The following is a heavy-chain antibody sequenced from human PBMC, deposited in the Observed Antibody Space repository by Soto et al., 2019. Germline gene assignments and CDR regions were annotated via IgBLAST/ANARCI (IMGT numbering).Heavy chain of an antibody. J-gene: IGHJ6*03. Sequence: QVQLQESGPGLVKPSGTLSLTCAVSSGSISSSNWWSWVRQPPGKGLEWIGEIYHSGSTNYNPSLKSRVTISVDKSKNQFSLKLSSVTAADTAVYYCASLGYCSGGSGPTPYYYYYYMDVWGKGTTVTVSS. CDR3: ASLGYCSGGSGPTPYYYYYYMDV. CDR2: IYHSGST. V-gene: IGHV4-4*02. D-gene: IGHD2-15*01. CDR1: SGSISSSNW.